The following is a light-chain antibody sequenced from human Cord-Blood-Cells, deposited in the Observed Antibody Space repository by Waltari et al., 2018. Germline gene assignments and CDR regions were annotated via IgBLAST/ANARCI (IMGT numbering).Light chain of an antibody. Sequence: QSVLTQPASVSGSPGQSITTSCTGTSMDVGGYNYVSWYQQHPGKAPKLRIYDVSNRPSGVSNRFSGSKSGNTASLTISGLQAEDEADYYCSSYTSSSTLVFGTGTKVTVL. CDR2: DVS. V-gene: IGLV2-14*01. CDR3: SSYTSSSTLV. CDR1: SMDVGGYNY. J-gene: IGLJ1*01.